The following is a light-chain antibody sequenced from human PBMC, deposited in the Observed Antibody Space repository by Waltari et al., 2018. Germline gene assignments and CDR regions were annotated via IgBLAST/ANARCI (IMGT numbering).Light chain of an antibody. Sequence: QPVLTQSSSASASLGSSVKLTCTLSSRHITYIIAWHQQEPGKAPRYLMKVEDSGSYNKGGGVPVRFSGSSSGADLYLSISNLQSEDEADYYCETWDSNTQGVFGGGTKLTVL. V-gene: IGLV4-60*03. J-gene: IGLJ3*02. CDR3: ETWDSNTQGV. CDR1: SRHITYI. CDR2: VEDSGSY.